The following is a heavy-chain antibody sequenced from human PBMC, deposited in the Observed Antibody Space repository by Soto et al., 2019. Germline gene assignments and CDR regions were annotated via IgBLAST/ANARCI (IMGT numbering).Heavy chain of an antibody. CDR1: GFTFSRYA. CDR3: AKGQLIYCSGGSCSDVDY. J-gene: IGHJ4*02. CDR2: ISGSGGST. V-gene: IGHV3-23*01. Sequence: EVQLLESGGGLVQPGGSLRLSCAASGFTFSRYAMSWVRQAPGKGLEWVSAISGSGGSTYYADSVKGRFTISRDNSKNTLYLQMNSLRAEDTAVYYCAKGQLIYCSGGSCSDVDYWGQGTLVTVSS. D-gene: IGHD2-15*01.